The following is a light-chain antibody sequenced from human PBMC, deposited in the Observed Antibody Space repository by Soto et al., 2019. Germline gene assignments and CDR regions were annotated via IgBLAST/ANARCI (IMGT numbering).Light chain of an antibody. CDR3: QQYYSTPPT. CDR2: WAS. V-gene: IGKV4-1*01. J-gene: IGKJ1*01. Sequence: DIVMTQSPDSLAVSLGERATINCKSSQSVLYSSNNKNYLAWYQQKPGQPPKLLIYWASTRESGFPDRFSGSGSGTDFTRTISSLQAEDVAVYYCQQYYSTPPTFGQGTKVEIK. CDR1: QSVLYSSNNKNY.